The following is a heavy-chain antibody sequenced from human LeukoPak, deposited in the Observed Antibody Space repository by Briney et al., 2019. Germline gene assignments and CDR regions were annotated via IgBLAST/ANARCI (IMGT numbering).Heavy chain of an antibody. CDR1: GYSFANYW. CDR2: IYPGDSDP. J-gene: IGHJ4*02. V-gene: IGHV5-51*01. D-gene: IGHD1-26*01. Sequence: GESLKISCKGSGYSFANYWIGWVRQMPGKGLEYMGIIYPGDSDPRYSPSFQGQVTMSADKSISTAYLQWNSLRASDTGMYYCARQRSGSYHDCWGQGTLVTVSS. CDR3: ARQRSGSYHDC.